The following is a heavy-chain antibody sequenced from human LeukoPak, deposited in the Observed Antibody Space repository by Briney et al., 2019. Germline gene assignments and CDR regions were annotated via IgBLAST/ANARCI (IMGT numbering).Heavy chain of an antibody. J-gene: IGHJ6*02. V-gene: IGHV2-5*02. Sequence: SGPTLVNPTQTLTLTCTLSGLSLNTAGVGAGWIRQPPGKALEWLALFYWDDDKRYNPSLKTRLTITKDTSKNQVVLTVTNMDPVDTATYYCAKAGYGSGSYLRYYYYGMDVWGQGTTVTVSS. CDR1: GLSLNTAGVG. CDR2: FYWDDDK. CDR3: AKAGYGSGSYLRYYYYGMDV. D-gene: IGHD3-10*01.